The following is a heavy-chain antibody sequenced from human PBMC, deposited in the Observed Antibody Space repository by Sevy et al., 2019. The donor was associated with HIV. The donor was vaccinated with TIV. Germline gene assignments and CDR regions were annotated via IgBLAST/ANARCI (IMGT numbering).Heavy chain of an antibody. Sequence: GGSLRLSCAASGFTFTDYYMSWIRQAPGKGLEWLSYISSIGDTIQYADPVKGRFTISRNNAKNSLSLQMNSLRAEDTAVYYCARESRTRFTDCWGQGTLVTVSS. V-gene: IGHV3-11*01. D-gene: IGHD2-2*01. CDR3: ARESRTRFTDC. J-gene: IGHJ4*02. CDR1: GFTFTDYY. CDR2: ISSIGDTI.